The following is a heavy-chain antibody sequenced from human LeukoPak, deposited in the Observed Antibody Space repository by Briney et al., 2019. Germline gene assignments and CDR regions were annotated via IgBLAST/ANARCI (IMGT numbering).Heavy chain of an antibody. V-gene: IGHV3-66*04. CDR3: ARQPTGDRSAFDY. J-gene: IGHJ4*02. Sequence: GGSLRLSCAASGFTVSSNYMSWVRQAPGKGLEWVSVIYSGGSTYYADSVKGRFTISRDNSKNTLYLQMNSLRAEDTAMYYCARQPTGDRSAFDYWGQGTLVTVSS. CDR2: IYSGGST. D-gene: IGHD7-27*01. CDR1: GFTVSSNY.